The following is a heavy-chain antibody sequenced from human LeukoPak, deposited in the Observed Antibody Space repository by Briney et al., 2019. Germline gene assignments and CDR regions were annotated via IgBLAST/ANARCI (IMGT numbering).Heavy chain of an antibody. CDR2: ISAYNGNT. D-gene: IGHD2-2*02. CDR1: GYTFTSYG. J-gene: IGHJ4*02. V-gene: IGHV1-18*01. Sequence: GASVKVSCKASGYTFTSYGISWVRQAPGQGLEWMGWISAYNGNTNYAQKLQGRVTMTTDTSTSTAYMELRSLRSDDTAVYYCARDFIPKYCSSTSCYTAGDYWGQGTLVTVSS. CDR3: ARDFIPKYCSSTSCYTAGDY.